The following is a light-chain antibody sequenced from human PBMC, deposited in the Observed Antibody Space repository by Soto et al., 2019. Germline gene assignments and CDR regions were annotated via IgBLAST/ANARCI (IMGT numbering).Light chain of an antibody. CDR1: QSISSW. CDR3: QQYNVYSPT. Sequence: DIQMTQSPSTLSASVGDRVTITCRASQSISSWLAWYQQKPGKAPNLLIYMASTLESGVPSRFSGSGSGTEFTLTITSLQTDDFATYYCQQYNVYSPTFGQGTKVDIK. CDR2: MAS. J-gene: IGKJ1*01. V-gene: IGKV1-5*03.